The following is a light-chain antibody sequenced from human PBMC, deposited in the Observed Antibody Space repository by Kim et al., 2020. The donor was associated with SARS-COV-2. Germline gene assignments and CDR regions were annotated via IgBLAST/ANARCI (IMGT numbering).Light chain of an antibody. CDR1: QSISSW. CDR3: QQSHSTPRT. CDR2: KAS. J-gene: IGKJ1*01. V-gene: IGKV1-5*03. Sequence: DIQMTQSPSTLSASVGDRVTITCRASQSISSWLAWYQQKPGKAPKLLIYKASTLESGVPSRFTGSGSETDFTLTISSLQPEDFATYYCQQSHSTPRTFGQGTKVDIK.